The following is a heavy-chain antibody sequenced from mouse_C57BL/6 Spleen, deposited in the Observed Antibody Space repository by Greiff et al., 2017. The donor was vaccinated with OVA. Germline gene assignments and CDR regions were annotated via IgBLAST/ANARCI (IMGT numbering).Heavy chain of an antibody. J-gene: IGHJ4*01. Sequence: VKLQQPGAELVKPGASVKLSCKASGYTFTSYWMHWVKQRPGQGLEWIGMIHPNSGSTNYNEKFKSKATLTVDESSSTAYMQLSSLTSEDSAVDVCAREVTTGGNAMDYWGQGTSVTVSS. CDR3: AREVTTGGNAMDY. CDR1: GYTFTSYW. V-gene: IGHV1-64*01. D-gene: IGHD2-12*01. CDR2: IHPNSGST.